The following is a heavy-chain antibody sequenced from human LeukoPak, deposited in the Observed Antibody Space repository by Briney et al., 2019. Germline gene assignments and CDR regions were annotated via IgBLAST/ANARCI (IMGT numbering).Heavy chain of an antibody. D-gene: IGHD6-19*01. CDR3: AKGRYSSGWDFDY. V-gene: IGHV3-9*01. CDR1: GFTFDDYG. J-gene: IGHJ4*02. CDR2: IGWNSGTI. Sequence: GGSLRLSCAASGFTFDDYGMHWVRHAPGKGLEWVSSIGWNSGTIGYADSVKGRFTISRDNAKNSLCLQMNSLRAEDTALYYCAKGRYSSGWDFDYWGQGTLVTVSS.